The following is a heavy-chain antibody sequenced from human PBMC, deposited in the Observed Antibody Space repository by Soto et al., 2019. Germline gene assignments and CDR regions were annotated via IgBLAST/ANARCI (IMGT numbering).Heavy chain of an antibody. V-gene: IGHV3-30*18. J-gene: IGHJ6*02. CDR1: GFTLSSYG. D-gene: IGHD6-13*01. CDR3: AKQQQQLTYYYYGMDV. Sequence: PGGSLRLSCAASGFTLSSYGMHWVRQAPGKGLEWVAVISYDGSNKYYADSVKGRFTISRDNSKNTLYLQMNSLRAEDTAVYYCAKQQQQLTYYYYGMDVWGQGTTVTVSS. CDR2: ISYDGSNK.